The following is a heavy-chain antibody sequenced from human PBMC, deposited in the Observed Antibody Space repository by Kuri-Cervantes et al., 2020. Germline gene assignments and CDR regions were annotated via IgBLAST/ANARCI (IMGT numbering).Heavy chain of an antibody. CDR3: ARLYEGWFDP. J-gene: IGHJ5*02. V-gene: IGHV3-30*01. CDR2: VSYDGSYK. D-gene: IGHD3-3*01. CDR1: GSTFSSHA. Sequence: GGSLRLSCAASGSTFSSHAMHWVRQAPGKGLEWVAVVSYDGSYKDYADSVKGRCAFSRDNSKNTLYLQMNSLRAEDTAVYYCARLYEGWFDPWGQGTLVTVSS.